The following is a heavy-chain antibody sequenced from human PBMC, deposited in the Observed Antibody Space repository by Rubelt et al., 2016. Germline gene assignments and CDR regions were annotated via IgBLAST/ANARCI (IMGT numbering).Heavy chain of an antibody. J-gene: IGHJ5*02. Sequence: GTLSLTCAVSGGSISSSNWWSWVRQPPGKGLEWIGEIYHSGSTYYNPSLKSRVTISVDTSKNQFSLKLSSVTAADTAVYYCAREELGGLYNWFDPWGQGTLVTVSS. CDR2: IYHSGST. CDR3: AREELGGLYNWFDP. CDR1: GGSISSSNW. D-gene: IGHD3/OR15-3a*01. V-gene: IGHV4-4*02.